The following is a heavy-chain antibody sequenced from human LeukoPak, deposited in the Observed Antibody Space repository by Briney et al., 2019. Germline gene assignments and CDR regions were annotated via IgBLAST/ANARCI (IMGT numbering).Heavy chain of an antibody. J-gene: IGHJ4*02. V-gene: IGHV4-59*01. CDR3: ARGSSSWYIPQDY. CDR2: ISNNGGT. D-gene: IGHD6-13*01. CDR1: GGSFNNDY. Sequence: SETLSLTCSVSGGSFNNDYWSWIRQTPGKGLEWIGYISNNGGTIYNPSLKTRVTISVDTSKNQFFLKLASVTAADTAVYYCARGSSSWYIPQDYWGQGALVTVSS.